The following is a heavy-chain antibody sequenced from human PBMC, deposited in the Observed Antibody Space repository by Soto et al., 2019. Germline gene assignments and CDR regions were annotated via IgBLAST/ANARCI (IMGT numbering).Heavy chain of an antibody. CDR3: ARGSSSDV. V-gene: IGHV4-59*01. CDR2: IYYSGST. J-gene: IGHJ6*04. CDR1: GGSISSYY. Sequence: SETLSLTCTVSGGSISSYYWSWIRQPPGKGLEWIGYIYYSGSTNYNPSLKSRVTISVDTSKNQFSLKLSSVTAADTAVYYCARGSSSDVWGKETTVTVSS.